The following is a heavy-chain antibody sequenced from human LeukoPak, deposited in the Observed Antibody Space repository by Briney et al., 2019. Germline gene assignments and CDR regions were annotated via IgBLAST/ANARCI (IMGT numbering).Heavy chain of an antibody. CDR2: MSGSGDNT. D-gene: IGHD3-10*01. CDR3: ARDGPGGY. J-gene: IGHJ4*02. CDR1: GFTFSSYA. V-gene: IGHV3-23*01. Sequence: PGGSLRLSCAASGFTFSSYAMSWVRQAPGKGLEWVSGMSGSGDNTYYADSVKGRFTISRDNSKNTLYLQMNSLRAEDTAVYYCARDGPGGYWGQGTLVTVSS.